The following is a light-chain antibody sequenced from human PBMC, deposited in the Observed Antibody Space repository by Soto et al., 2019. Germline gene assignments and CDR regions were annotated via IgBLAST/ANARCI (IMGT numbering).Light chain of an antibody. CDR1: QYINTR. Sequence: EIVWTQSPATLSSFPGDRVTLSCRASQYINTRLAWYKHRPGQAPRLLIYQTSLRAAGIPARFSGSGSGTEFTLTISSLEPEDFEVYYCQQRSNWPPTFGQGTRLEIK. CDR3: QQRSNWPPT. V-gene: IGKV3-11*01. CDR2: QTS. J-gene: IGKJ5*01.